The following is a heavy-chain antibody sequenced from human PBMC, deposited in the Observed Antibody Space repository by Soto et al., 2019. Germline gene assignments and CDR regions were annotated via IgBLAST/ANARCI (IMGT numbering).Heavy chain of an antibody. CDR2: IYPGDSDT. CDR3: ARPNSNCGGDCYDFDY. J-gene: IGHJ4*02. V-gene: IGHV5-51*01. CDR1: EDSFTNYW. D-gene: IGHD2-21*02. Sequence: PXDSLKVSCQGSEDSFTNYWIGWVRQMPGKGLEWMGIIYPGDSDTRYSPSFQGQVTTSADKSISTAYLQWSSLKASDTAMYYCARPNSNCGGDCYDFDYWGQGTLVTVSS.